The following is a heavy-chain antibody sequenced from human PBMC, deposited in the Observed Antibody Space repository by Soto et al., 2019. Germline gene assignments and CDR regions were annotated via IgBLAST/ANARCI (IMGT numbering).Heavy chain of an antibody. CDR1: GASVSSGSHY. Sequence: QVELQESGPGLVKPSETLSLTCNVSGASVSSGSHYWSWIRQPPGKGLEWIGYIYYTGTSDYNPTLKSSITISMDKSKNQISLNLNSVTATDTAVYYSARAVATKGGWFDPWGQGRLVTVSS. CDR3: ARAVATKGGWFDP. V-gene: IGHV4-61*01. J-gene: IGHJ5*02. D-gene: IGHD5-12*01. CDR2: IYYTGTS.